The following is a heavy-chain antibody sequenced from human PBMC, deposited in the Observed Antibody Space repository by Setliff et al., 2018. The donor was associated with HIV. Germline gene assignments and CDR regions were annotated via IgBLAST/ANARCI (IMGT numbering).Heavy chain of an antibody. CDR1: GGSISSGSYY. V-gene: IGHV4-61*02. CDR3: ARDWGYIAATHDY. D-gene: IGHD5-12*01. Sequence: SETLSLTCTVSGGSISSGSYYWSWIRQPAGKGLEWIGRIHTSGSTNYNPSLKSRVTISVDTSKNQFSLNLSSVTAADTAIYYCARDWGYIAATHDYWGQGTRVTVSS. CDR2: IHTSGST. J-gene: IGHJ4*02.